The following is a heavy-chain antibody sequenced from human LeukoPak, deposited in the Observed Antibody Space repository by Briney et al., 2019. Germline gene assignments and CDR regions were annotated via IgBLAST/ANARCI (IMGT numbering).Heavy chain of an antibody. CDR2: IIPIFGTA. CDR1: GGTFSSYA. V-gene: IGHV1-69*01. Sequence: SVKVSCKASGGTFSSYAISWVRQARGQGLEWMGGIIPIFGTANHAQKFQGRVTITADESTSTAYMELSSLRSEDTAVYYCARDLIRGYYDRSGYPFDYWGQRTLVTVSS. CDR3: ARDLIRGYYDRSGYPFDY. D-gene: IGHD3-22*01. J-gene: IGHJ4*02.